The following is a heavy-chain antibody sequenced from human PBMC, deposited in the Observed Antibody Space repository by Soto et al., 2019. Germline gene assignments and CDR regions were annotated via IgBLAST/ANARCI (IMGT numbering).Heavy chain of an antibody. V-gene: IGHV3-11*06. D-gene: IGHD3-10*01. CDR1: GFTFSDYY. J-gene: IGHJ4*02. CDR2: ISSTSSYT. CDR3: ARGQKFGELSSLDY. Sequence: GGSLRLSCAASGFTFSDYYMSWIRQAPGKGLEWVSYISSTSSYTNYADSVKGRFTISRDNAKNSLYLQMNSLRAEDTAVYYCARGQKFGELSSLDYWGQGALVTVSS.